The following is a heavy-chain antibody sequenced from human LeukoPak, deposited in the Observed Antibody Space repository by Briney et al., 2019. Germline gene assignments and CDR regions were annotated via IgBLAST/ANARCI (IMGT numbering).Heavy chain of an antibody. D-gene: IGHD5-18*01. J-gene: IGHJ3*02. V-gene: IGHV4-59*01. CDR1: GGSISSYY. CDR3: ARETASGYSYGYVSAFDI. Sequence: PSETLSLTCTVSGGSISSYYWSWIRQPPGKELEWIGYIYYSGSTNYNPSLKSRVTISVDTSKNQFSLKLSSVTAADTAVYYCARETASGYSYGYVSAFDIWGQETMVTVSS. CDR2: IYYSGST.